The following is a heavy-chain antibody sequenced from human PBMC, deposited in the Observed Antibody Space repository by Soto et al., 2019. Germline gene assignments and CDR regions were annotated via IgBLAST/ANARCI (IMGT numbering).Heavy chain of an antibody. V-gene: IGHV3-30*05. CDR1: GFTCSSYG. CDR2: VSSGGATT. Sequence: QVQLVESGGGVVQPGRSLRLSCAGSGFTCSSYGTHWVRQAPGKGLEWVAVVSSGGATTYYADSVKGRFTISRDNSKNTMYLPMGRLRPEGTAVYYCGKEGDIVVRPVAGPVAFSVDHWGQGPLVTVS. J-gene: IGHJ4*02. D-gene: IGHD2-2*01. CDR3: GKEGDIVVRPVAGPVAFSVDH.